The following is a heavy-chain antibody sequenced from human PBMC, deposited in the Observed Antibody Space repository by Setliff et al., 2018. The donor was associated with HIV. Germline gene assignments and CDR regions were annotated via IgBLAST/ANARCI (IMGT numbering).Heavy chain of an antibody. CDR1: GGSISSHY. Sequence: PPETMSLTCTVSGGSISSHYWSWIRQPPGKGLEWIGSIHYSGSTNYNPSLKSRVTISVDTSKNRFSLKLSSVTAADTAVYYCARRPYYFDYWGQGTLVTVSS. V-gene: IGHV4-59*11. CDR3: ARRPYYFDY. CDR2: IHYSGST. J-gene: IGHJ4*02.